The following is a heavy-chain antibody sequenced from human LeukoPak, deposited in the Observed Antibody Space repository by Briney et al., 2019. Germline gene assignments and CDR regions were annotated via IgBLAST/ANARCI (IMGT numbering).Heavy chain of an antibody. D-gene: IGHD6-13*01. J-gene: IGHJ4*02. CDR1: GFTFSTFA. V-gene: IGHV3-23*01. Sequence: GGSLRLSCAASGFTFSTFAMIWVRQPPGKGLEWVSSIFPSGGEIHYADSVRGRFTISRDNSKSTLSLQMNSLRAEDTAVYYCATLRRTSWYPVYYLDYWGQGTLVTVSS. CDR2: IFPSGGEI. CDR3: ATLRRTSWYPVYYLDY.